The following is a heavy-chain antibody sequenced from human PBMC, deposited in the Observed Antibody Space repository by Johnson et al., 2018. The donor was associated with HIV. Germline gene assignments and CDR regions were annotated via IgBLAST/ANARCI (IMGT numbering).Heavy chain of an antibody. CDR1: GFTFSDHA. Sequence: QVQLVESGGGVVQPGRSLRLSCAASGFTFSDHAMHWVRQAPGKGLEWVAVISYDGSNKYYTDSVTGRFTISRDNSKNTLFLQMNSLRVEDTAVYFCAKELAADGVDAFDIWGQGTMVTVS. D-gene: IGHD6-13*01. J-gene: IGHJ3*02. CDR2: ISYDGSNK. CDR3: AKELAADGVDAFDI. V-gene: IGHV3-30*04.